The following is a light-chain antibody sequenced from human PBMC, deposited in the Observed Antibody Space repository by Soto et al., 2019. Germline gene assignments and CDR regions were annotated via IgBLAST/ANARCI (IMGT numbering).Light chain of an antibody. CDR1: QSVSSN. V-gene: IGKV3-15*01. J-gene: IGKJ1*01. CDR3: QQYNNWPPWT. Sequence: EIVMTQSPATLSVPPGERATLSCRASQSVSSNLAWYQQKPGQAPRLLIYGASTRATGIPARFSGSGSGTEFTLTISSLQSEEFAVYYCQQYNNWPPWTFGQGTKVEIK. CDR2: GAS.